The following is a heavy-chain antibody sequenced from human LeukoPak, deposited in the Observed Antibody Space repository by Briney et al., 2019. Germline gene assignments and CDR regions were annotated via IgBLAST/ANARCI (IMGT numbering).Heavy chain of an antibody. Sequence: GGSLRLSCAASGFTFSSYSMNWVRQAPGKGLEWVSSISGSSSYIYYAHSVKGRFTISRDNARNSLFLQMNSLRAEDTAVYYCSRSLSVTGTTNYFDYWGQGTLVTVSS. CDR1: GFTFSSYS. D-gene: IGHD1-20*01. CDR3: SRSLSVTGTTNYFDY. CDR2: ISGSSSYI. J-gene: IGHJ4*02. V-gene: IGHV3-21*01.